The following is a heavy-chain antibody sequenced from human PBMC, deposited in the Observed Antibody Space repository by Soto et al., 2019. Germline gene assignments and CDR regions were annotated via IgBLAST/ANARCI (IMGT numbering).Heavy chain of an antibody. CDR1: GFTFSSYW. CDR3: ARGAGPFWSGPRGVYYFDY. CDR2: IKQDGSEK. J-gene: IGHJ4*02. V-gene: IGHV3-7*01. Sequence: HPGGSLRLSCAASGFTFSSYWMSWVRQAPGKGLEWVANIKQDGSEKYYVDSVKGRFTISRDNAKNSLYLQMNSLRAEDTAVYYCARGAGPFWSGPRGVYYFDYWGQGTLVTVSS. D-gene: IGHD3-3*01.